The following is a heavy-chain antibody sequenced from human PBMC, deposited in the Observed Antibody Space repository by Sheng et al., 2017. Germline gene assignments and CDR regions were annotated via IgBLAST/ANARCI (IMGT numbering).Heavy chain of an antibody. CDR3: NENSYDTRADGMDV. CDR2: IWYDGSRK. D-gene: IGHD3-22*01. J-gene: IGHJ6*02. V-gene: IGHV3-33*01. CDR1: GFSLTNYG. Sequence: QVQLVESGGGVVQPGRSLRLSCAASGFSLTNYGMHWVRQAPGKGLEWVAVIWYDGSRKYYADSVKGRFTVSRDTSNNTLYLQMNSLRADDTSIYYCNENSYDTRADGMDVWGQGTT.